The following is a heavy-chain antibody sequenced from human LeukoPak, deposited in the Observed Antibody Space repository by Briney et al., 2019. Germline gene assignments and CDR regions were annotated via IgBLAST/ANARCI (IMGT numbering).Heavy chain of an antibody. J-gene: IGHJ5*02. V-gene: IGHV4-59*08. D-gene: IGHD3-16*01. CDR2: IYYSGST. CDR1: GGSISSYY. Sequence: PSETLSLTCTVSGGSISSYYWSWIRQPPGKGLEWIGYIYYSGSTNYNPSLKSRVTISVDTSKNQFSLKLSSVTAADTAVYYCARHVGLRGRAVDRFDPWGQGTLVTVSS. CDR3: ARHVGLRGRAVDRFDP.